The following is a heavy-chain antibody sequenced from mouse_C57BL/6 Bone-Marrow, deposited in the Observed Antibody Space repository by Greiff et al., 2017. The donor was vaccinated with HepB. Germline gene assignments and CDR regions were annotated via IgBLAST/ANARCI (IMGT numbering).Heavy chain of an antibody. CDR1: GFNIKDDY. V-gene: IGHV14-4*01. Sequence: VQLQQSGAELVRPGASVKLSCTASGFNIKDDYMHWVKQRPEQGLEWIGWIDPENGDTEYASKFQGKATITADTSSNTAYLQLSSLTSEDTAVYYCTTYYSNYHWYFDVWGTGTTVTVSS. D-gene: IGHD2-5*01. CDR3: TTYYSNYHWYFDV. CDR2: IDPENGDT. J-gene: IGHJ1*03.